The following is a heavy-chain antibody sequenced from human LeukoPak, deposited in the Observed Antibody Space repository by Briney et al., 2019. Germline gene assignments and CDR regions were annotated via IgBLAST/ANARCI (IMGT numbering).Heavy chain of an antibody. D-gene: IGHD6-13*01. J-gene: IGHJ4*02. V-gene: IGHV3-30*18. CDR1: GFTFSSYW. Sequence: GGSLRLSCAASGFTFSSYWMHWVRQAPGKGLEWVAVISYDGSNKYYADSVKGRFTISRDNSKNTLYLQMNSLRAEDTAVYYCAKSRSSSFQFDYWGQGTLVTVSS. CDR2: ISYDGSNK. CDR3: AKSRSSSFQFDY.